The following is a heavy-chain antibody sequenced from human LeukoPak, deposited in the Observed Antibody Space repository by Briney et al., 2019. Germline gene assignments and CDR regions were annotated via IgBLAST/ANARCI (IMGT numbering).Heavy chain of an antibody. CDR2: ISGSGGST. V-gene: IGHV3-23*01. Sequence: QPGGSLRLSCAASGFTFSSYAMSWVRQAPGKGLEWVSAISGSGGSTYYADSVKGRFTISRDNAKNSLYLQMNSLRAEDTAVYYCARYRDYYDSSGYFDYWGQGTLVTVSS. CDR1: GFTFSSYA. J-gene: IGHJ4*02. D-gene: IGHD3-22*01. CDR3: ARYRDYYDSSGYFDY.